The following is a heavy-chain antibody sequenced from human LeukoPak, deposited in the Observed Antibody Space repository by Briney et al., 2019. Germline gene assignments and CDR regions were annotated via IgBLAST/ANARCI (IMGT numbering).Heavy chain of an antibody. CDR3: AGGGATNWAYYFDY. Sequence: KPSENPSLTCTVSGCSISSYYWGWIRQPAGKGPEWIGRIYTSGSTNYNPSLKSRVTMSVDTSKNQFSLKLSSVTAADTAVYYCAGGGATNWAYYFDYWGQGTLVTVSS. J-gene: IGHJ4*02. V-gene: IGHV4-4*07. CDR1: GCSISSYY. D-gene: IGHD1-26*01. CDR2: IYTSGST.